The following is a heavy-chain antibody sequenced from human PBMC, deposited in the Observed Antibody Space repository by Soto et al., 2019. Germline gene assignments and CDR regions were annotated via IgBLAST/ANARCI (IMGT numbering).Heavy chain of an antibody. V-gene: IGHV3-23*01. Sequence: EVQLLESGGGLVQPGGSLRLSCAASGFTFSSYAMSWVRQAPGKGLEWVSAISGSGGSTYYADSVKGRFTISRDNSKNPLNHKMNSLRAEDTAVYYCAPPRYFDWLLGDYWGQGTLVTVSS. CDR3: APPRYFDWLLGDY. CDR1: GFTFSSYA. CDR2: ISGSGGST. J-gene: IGHJ4*02. D-gene: IGHD3-9*01.